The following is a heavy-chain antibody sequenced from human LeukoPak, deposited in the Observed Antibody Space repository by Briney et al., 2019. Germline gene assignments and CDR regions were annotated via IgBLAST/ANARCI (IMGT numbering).Heavy chain of an antibody. V-gene: IGHV4-30-4*01. Sequence: PSETLSLTCTVSGGSISSGDYYWSWIRQPPGKGLEWIGYIYYSGSTYYNPSLKSRVTISVDTSKNQFSLKLSSVTAADTAVYYCASGRESSGSLEGYFDYWGQGTLVTVSS. CDR2: IYYSGST. J-gene: IGHJ4*02. CDR1: GGSISSGDYY. D-gene: IGHD3-10*01. CDR3: ASGRESSGSLEGYFDY.